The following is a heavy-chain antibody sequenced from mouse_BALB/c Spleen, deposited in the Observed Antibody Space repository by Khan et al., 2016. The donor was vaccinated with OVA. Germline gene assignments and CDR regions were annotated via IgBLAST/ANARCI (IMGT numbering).Heavy chain of an antibody. CDR2: INPSNGGT. J-gene: IGHJ3*01. V-gene: IGHV1S81*02. CDR1: GYTFTSYY. CDR3: TRSGYGTCAD. Sequence: VQLVESGAELVKPGASVRLSCKASGYTFTSYYLYWVKQRPGQGLKWIGDINPSNGGTNFNEKFKSKATLTVDKSSSTAYMRLSSLTSEDSAVYYCTRSGYGTCADWGQGTLVTVSA. D-gene: IGHD2-1*01.